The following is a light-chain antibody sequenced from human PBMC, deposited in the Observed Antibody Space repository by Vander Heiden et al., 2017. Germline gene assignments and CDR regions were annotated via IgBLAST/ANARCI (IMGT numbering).Light chain of an antibody. V-gene: IGLV3-21*03. CDR1: NIGSKS. J-gene: IGLJ3*02. CDR2: DDS. CDR3: QVWDSSSDHWV. Sequence: SSVLTQPPSVSVAPGKTARITCGGNNIGSKSVNWYQQKAGQAPVLVVYDDSDRRSGIPERFSGANSGNTATLTISRVEAGDEADYYCQVWDSSSDHWVFGGGTKLTVL.